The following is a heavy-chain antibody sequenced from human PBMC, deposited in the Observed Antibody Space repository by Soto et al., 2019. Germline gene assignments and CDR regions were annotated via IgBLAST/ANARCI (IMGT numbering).Heavy chain of an antibody. V-gene: IGHV4-39*01. CDR2: IYYNGNT. Sequence: SETLSLTCTVSGGSISSSPYYWGWIRQPPGKGLEWIGNIYYNGNTFYNPSLKSRVTISIDTSKNQFSLKLSSVTAADTAVYYCARHGPLSNNWNQLDYWGQGTLVTVS. D-gene: IGHD1-1*01. J-gene: IGHJ4*02. CDR3: ARHGPLSNNWNQLDY. CDR1: GGSISSSPYY.